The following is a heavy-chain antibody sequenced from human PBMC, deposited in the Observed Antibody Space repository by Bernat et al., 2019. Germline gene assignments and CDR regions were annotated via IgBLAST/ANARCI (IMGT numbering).Heavy chain of an antibody. CDR1: GGSISSSSYY. J-gene: IGHJ5*02. Sequence: QLQLQESGPGLVKPSETLSLTCTVSGGSISSSSYYWGWIRQPPGKGLEWIGSIYYSGSTYYNPSLKSRVPISVDTSKNQFSLTLSSVTAADTAVYYCARVLLWFGELFGFDPWGQGTLVTVSS. D-gene: IGHD3-10*01. CDR2: IYYSGST. V-gene: IGHV4-39*01. CDR3: ARVLLWFGELFGFDP.